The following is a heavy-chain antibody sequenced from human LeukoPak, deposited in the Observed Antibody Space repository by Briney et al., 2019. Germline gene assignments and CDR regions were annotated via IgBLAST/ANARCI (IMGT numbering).Heavy chain of an antibody. J-gene: IGHJ6*03. CDR1: GFTVSSNY. D-gene: IGHD3-10*01. Sequence: PGGSLRLSCAASGFTVSSNYMSWVRQAPGKGLEWVSVIYSGGSTYYVDSVKGRFTISRDNSKNTLYLQMNSLRAEDTAVYYCARVGSFGITMVRGGNYYYMDVWGKGTTVTISS. CDR2: IYSGGST. CDR3: ARVGSFGITMVRGGNYYYMDV. V-gene: IGHV3-53*01.